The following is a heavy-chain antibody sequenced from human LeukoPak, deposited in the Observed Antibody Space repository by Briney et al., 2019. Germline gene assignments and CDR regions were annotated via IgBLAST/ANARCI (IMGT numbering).Heavy chain of an antibody. Sequence: PLASVKVSCKASGYTFTGYYMHWVRQAPGQGLEWMGWINPNSGGTNYAQKLQGRVTMTTDTSTSTAYMELRSLRSDDTAVYYCARAHCSSTSCYSFDYWGQGTLVTVSS. D-gene: IGHD2-2*01. CDR1: GYTFTGYY. J-gene: IGHJ4*02. CDR2: INPNSGGT. CDR3: ARAHCSSTSCYSFDY. V-gene: IGHV1-2*02.